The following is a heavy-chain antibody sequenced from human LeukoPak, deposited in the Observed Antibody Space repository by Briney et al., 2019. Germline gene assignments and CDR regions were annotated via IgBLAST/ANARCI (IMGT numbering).Heavy chain of an antibody. Sequence: ASVRVSCKASGNTFTGYYMHWVRQAPGQGLEWMGVINLSGSSANYAQKFQGRVTMTRDTSTSTVYMQLSSLRSEDTAVYYCARGRLQLYYFDYWGQGTLVTVSS. V-gene: IGHV1-46*01. J-gene: IGHJ4*02. CDR2: INLSGSSA. D-gene: IGHD1-1*01. CDR1: GNTFTGYY. CDR3: ARGRLQLYYFDY.